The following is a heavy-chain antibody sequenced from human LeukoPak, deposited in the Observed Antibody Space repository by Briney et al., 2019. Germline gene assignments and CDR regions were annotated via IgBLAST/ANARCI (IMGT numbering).Heavy chain of an antibody. CDR1: GFTFSSYD. CDR2: ISSSSSYI. CDR3: ARDSIVVVPAATALDY. Sequence: GGSLRLSCAASGFTFSSYDMNWVRQAPGKGLEWVSSISSSSSYIYYADSVKGRFTISRDNAKNSLYLQMNSLRAEDTAVYYCARDSIVVVPAATALDYWGQGTLVTVSS. J-gene: IGHJ4*02. D-gene: IGHD2-2*01. V-gene: IGHV3-21*01.